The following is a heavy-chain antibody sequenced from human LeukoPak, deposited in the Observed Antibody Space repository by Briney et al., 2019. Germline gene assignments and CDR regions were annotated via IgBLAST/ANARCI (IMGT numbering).Heavy chain of an antibody. Sequence: ASVKVSCKASEYTFTGYYMHWVRQAPGHGLEWMGWINPNSGGTNYAQKFQGRVTMTRDTSISTAYMELSRLRSDDTAVYYCARSTYYDFWSGYLIDYWGQGTLVTVSS. J-gene: IGHJ4*02. CDR3: ARSTYYDFWSGYLIDY. V-gene: IGHV1-2*02. CDR1: EYTFTGYY. D-gene: IGHD3-3*01. CDR2: INPNSGGT.